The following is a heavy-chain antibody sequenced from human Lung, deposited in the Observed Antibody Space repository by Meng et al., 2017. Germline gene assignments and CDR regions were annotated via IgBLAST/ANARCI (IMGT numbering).Heavy chain of an antibody. Sequence: QWQLQQWGAGLLKASETLSLTCVVSGGSFSDYYWSWIRQPPGKGLEWIGEINHSGSTNYNPSLESRATISVDTSQNNLSLKLSSVTAADSAVYYCARGPTTMAHDFDYWGQGTLVTVSS. CDR2: INHSGST. V-gene: IGHV4-34*01. CDR3: ARGPTTMAHDFDY. J-gene: IGHJ4*02. D-gene: IGHD4-11*01. CDR1: GGSFSDYY.